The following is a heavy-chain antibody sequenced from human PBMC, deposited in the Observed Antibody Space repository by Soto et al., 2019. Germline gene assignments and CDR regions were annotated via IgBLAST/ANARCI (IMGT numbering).Heavy chain of an antibody. CDR3: ARDSSRLGAFDI. CDR2: ISGYNGNT. CDR1: GYTCTSYG. V-gene: IGHV1-18*01. D-gene: IGHD6-6*01. J-gene: IGHJ3*02. Sequence: QVQLVQYGAEVKKPGASVKVSCKASGYTCTSYGVSWVRQAPGEGLEWMGWISGYNGNTNYAQKFQGRVTMTIDTSTTTAYMELRSLRSDDSAVYYCARDSSRLGAFDIWGQGTMVTVSS.